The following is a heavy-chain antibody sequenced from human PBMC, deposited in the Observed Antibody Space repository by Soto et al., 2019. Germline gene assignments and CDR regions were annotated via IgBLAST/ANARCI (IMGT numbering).Heavy chain of an antibody. CDR2: ISAYNGNT. D-gene: IGHD3-22*01. V-gene: IGHV1-18*04. J-gene: IGHJ4*02. CDR1: GYTFTSYG. CDR3: ARGKGYDSSGYSIDY. Sequence: ASVKVSCNASGYTFTSYGISWVRQAPGQGLEWMGWISAYNGNTNYAQKLQGRVTMTTDTSTSTAYMELRRLRSDDTAVYYCARGKGYDSSGYSIDYWGQGTLLTVSS.